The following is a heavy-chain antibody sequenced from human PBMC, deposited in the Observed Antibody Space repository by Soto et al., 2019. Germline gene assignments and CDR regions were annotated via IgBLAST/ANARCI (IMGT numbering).Heavy chain of an antibody. CDR3: ASPGDSSGWPFDY. CDR2: IYYSGST. D-gene: IGHD6-19*01. J-gene: IGHJ4*02. Sequence: QLQLQESGPGLVKPSETLSLTCTVSGGSISSSSYYWGWIRQPPGKGLEWIGSIYYSGSTYYNPSLKSRVTISVDTSKNQFSLKLSSVTAADTAVYYCASPGDSSGWPFDYWGQGTLVTVSS. V-gene: IGHV4-39*01. CDR1: GGSISSSSYY.